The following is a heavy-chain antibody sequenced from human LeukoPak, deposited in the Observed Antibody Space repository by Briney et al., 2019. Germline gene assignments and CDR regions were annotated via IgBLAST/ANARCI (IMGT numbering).Heavy chain of an antibody. CDR2: INPSGGST. D-gene: IGHD6-19*01. J-gene: IGHJ4*02. V-gene: IGHV1-46*01. Sequence: ASVKVSCKASGYTFTSYYMHWVRQAPGQGLEWMGIINPSGGSTSYAQKFQGRVTMTRDMSTSTVYMELSSLRSEDTAVYYCARDNPPRGWYGGGYYFDYWGQGTLVTVSP. CDR3: ARDNPPRGWYGGGYYFDY. CDR1: GYTFTSYY.